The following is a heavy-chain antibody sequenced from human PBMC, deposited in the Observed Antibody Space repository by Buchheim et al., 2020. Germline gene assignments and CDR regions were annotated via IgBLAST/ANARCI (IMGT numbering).Heavy chain of an antibody. J-gene: IGHJ4*02. CDR3: AKGDWDY. V-gene: IGHV3-48*01. CDR2: ISYDSVNI. CDR1: GFSFNSYS. Sequence: EVQLVESGGGLVQPGGSLRLSCAASGFSFNSYSMNWVRQAPGKGLEWVSYISYDSVNIHYADSVKGRFTISRDNAKNSLYLQMTSLRAEETAVYYCAKGDWDYWGQGTL. D-gene: IGHD1-26*01.